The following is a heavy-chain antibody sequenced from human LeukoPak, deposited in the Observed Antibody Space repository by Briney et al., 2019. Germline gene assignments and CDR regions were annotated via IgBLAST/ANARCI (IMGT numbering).Heavy chain of an antibody. CDR2: IIPNSGGT. D-gene: IGHD5-24*01. J-gene: IGHJ4*02. V-gene: IGHV1-2*06. CDR1: GYTFTGYY. Sequence: ASVKVSCKASGYTFTGYYMHWVRQAPGQGLEWMGRIIPNSGGTNYAQKFQGRVTMTRDTSISTAYMELSRLRSDDTAVYYCARDRGSRGYFDYWGQGTLVTVSS. CDR3: ARDRGSRGYFDY.